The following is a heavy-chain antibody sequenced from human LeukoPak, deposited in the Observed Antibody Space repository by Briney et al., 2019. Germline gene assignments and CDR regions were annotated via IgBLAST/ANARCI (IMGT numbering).Heavy chain of an antibody. V-gene: IGHV5-51*01. D-gene: IGHD6-6*01. J-gene: IGHJ4*02. CDR1: GYSFTSYW. CDR3: ARQGAGGSSPFDY. Sequence: GESLKISCNGSGYSFTSYWIGWVRQMPGKGLEWMGIIYPGDADTRYSPSFQGQVTISADKSISTGYLQWSSLKASDTAMYYCARQGAGGSSPFDYWGQGTLVTVSS. CDR2: IYPGDADT.